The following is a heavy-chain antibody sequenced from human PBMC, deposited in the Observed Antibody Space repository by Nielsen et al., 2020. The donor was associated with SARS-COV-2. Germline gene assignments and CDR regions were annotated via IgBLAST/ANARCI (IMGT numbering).Heavy chain of an antibody. V-gene: IGHV1-18*04. CDR3: ARDLLSRFGELGNKLHYYYGIDV. CDR1: GYTFTSYY. Sequence: ASVKVSCKASGYTFTSYYMHWVRQAPGQGLEWMGWISGYNGNTKFAQTVQGRLTMTTDTSTSTAYMELRSLRSDDTAVYYCARDLLSRFGELGNKLHYYYGIDVWGQGTTVTVSS. D-gene: IGHD3-10*01. CDR2: ISGYNGNT. J-gene: IGHJ6*02.